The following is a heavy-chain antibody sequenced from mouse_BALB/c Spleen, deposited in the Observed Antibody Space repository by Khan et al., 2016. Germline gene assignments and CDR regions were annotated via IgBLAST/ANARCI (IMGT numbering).Heavy chain of an antibody. CDR1: GYTFTSYW. CDR3: ARPYGNSPDYYAMDD. CDR2: ILPGSGST. J-gene: IGHJ4*01. D-gene: IGHD1-1*01. Sequence: VELVESGAELMKPGASVKISCKSTGYTFTSYWIEWVKQRPGHGLEWIGEILPGSGSTNYNENFKGKVTFTADTSSNPAYMQLSSLTPEDSAVSYCARPYGNSPDYYAMDDGGQGTSVTVSA. V-gene: IGHV1-9*01.